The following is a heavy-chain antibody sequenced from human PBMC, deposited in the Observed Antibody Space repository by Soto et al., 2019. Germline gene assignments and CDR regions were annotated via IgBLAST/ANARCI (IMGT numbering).Heavy chain of an antibody. CDR2: IKQDGSEK. CDR3: ARDFWSGYYGFGVY. J-gene: IGHJ4*02. V-gene: IGHV3-7*03. Sequence: EVQLVESGGGLVQPGGSLRLSCAASGFTFSSYWMSWVRQAPGKGLEWVANIKQDGSEKYYVDSVKGRFTISRDNAKNSLYLQRNSLRAEDTAVYYCARDFWSGYYGFGVYWGQGTLVTVSS. CDR1: GFTFSSYW. D-gene: IGHD3-3*01.